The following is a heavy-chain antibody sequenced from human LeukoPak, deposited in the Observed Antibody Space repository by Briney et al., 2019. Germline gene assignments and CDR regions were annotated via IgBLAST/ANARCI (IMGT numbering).Heavy chain of an antibody. Sequence: PGGSLRLSCAASGFTFSNSNMIWVRQAPGKGLEWVSFITSSSSYIYYADSVKGRFTISRANAKNSLYLQMSSLRAEDTAVYFCAREEPGIQIRGLFDYWGEGTLVAVSS. CDR3: AREEPGIQIRGLFDY. J-gene: IGHJ4*02. D-gene: IGHD6-13*01. CDR2: ITSSSSYI. CDR1: GFTFSNSN. V-gene: IGHV3-21*01.